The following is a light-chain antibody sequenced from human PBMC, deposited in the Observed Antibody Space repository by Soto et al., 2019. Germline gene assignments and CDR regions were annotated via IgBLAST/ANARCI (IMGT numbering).Light chain of an antibody. V-gene: IGKV3-11*01. CDR2: DAS. CDR3: QPRRDWPLT. CDR1: QSLNSY. Sequence: EIVLTQSPATLSLSPGERATLSCRASQSLNSYLAWFQQKPGQAPRLLIYDASNRATGIPARFSGSGSGTDFTLTISSLEPADFAVYYCQPRRDWPLTFGGGTKVEIK. J-gene: IGKJ4*01.